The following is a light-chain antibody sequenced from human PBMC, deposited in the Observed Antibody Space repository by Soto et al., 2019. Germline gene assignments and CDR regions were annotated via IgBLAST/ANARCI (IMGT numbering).Light chain of an antibody. V-gene: IGKV1-5*03. CDR1: QSISSW. J-gene: IGKJ1*01. CDR2: KAS. Sequence: DIQMTQSPSTLSASVGDRVTIACRASQSISSWLAWYQEKPGKAPKLLIYKASSLESGVPSRFSGSRSGTEFTLTISSLQPDDFATYYCQQYNSDLWTFGQGTKVEVK. CDR3: QQYNSDLWT.